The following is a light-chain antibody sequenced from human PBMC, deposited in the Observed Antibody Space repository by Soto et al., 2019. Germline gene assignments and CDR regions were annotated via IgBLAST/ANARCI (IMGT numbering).Light chain of an antibody. CDR1: QSVDIS. V-gene: IGKV3-15*01. Sequence: EIVLTQSPATLSVSPGERVILSCRASQSVDISLAWYQQKPGQAPRLLIYGASTRATGIPARFSGSGSGTEFTLTISSLQSEDFAVYYCQQYNNWPRTFGQGTKVDIK. J-gene: IGKJ1*01. CDR2: GAS. CDR3: QQYNNWPRT.